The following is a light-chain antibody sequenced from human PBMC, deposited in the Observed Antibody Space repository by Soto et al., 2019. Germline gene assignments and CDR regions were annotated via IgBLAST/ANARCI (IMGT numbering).Light chain of an antibody. Sequence: AIQLTQSPSSLSASVGDRVTITCRASQGIGSSLAWYQQKPGKPPRVLIYSTSTLSNGVPSRFSGSGSGTDFSITISSLQPEDFVTYFCQQVNTFPFTFGGGPRVDI. CDR3: QQVNTFPFT. CDR1: QGIGSS. CDR2: STS. J-gene: IGKJ4*01. V-gene: IGKV1-13*02.